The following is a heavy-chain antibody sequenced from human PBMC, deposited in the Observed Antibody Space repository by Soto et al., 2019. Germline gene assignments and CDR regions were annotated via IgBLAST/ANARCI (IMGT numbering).Heavy chain of an antibody. J-gene: IGHJ4*02. CDR3: AKGGRQWLVTSDFNY. CDR1: GFTFSAYA. Sequence: VQLVEFGGGVVQPGRSLRLSCAASGFTFSAYAMHWVRQAPGKGLEWVAVVSHDGRNTHYADSVKGRFTISRDSSKKTVSLEMTSLRAEDTAVYYCAKGGRQWLVTSDFNYWGQGALVTVSS. V-gene: IGHV3-30*18. CDR2: VSHDGRNT. D-gene: IGHD6-19*01.